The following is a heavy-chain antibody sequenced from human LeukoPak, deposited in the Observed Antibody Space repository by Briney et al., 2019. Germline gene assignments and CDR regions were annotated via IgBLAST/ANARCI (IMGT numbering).Heavy chain of an antibody. D-gene: IGHD6-13*01. J-gene: IGHJ4*02. CDR2: IYYSGST. V-gene: IGHV4-39*07. CDR3: ARGGGGIAVDY. CDR1: GGSISSSSYY. Sequence: SETLSLTCTVSGGSISSSSYYWGWLRQPPGKGLEWVGSIYYSGSTYYNPSLKSRVTISVDTSKNQFSLKLSSVTAADTAVYYCARGGGGIAVDYWGQGTLVTVSS.